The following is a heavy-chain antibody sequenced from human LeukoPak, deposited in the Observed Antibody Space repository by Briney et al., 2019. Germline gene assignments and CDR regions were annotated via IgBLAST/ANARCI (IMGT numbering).Heavy chain of an antibody. D-gene: IGHD2-2*01. CDR1: GFTFSRYA. CDR2: ISYDGSNK. V-gene: IGHV3-30*04. CDR3: ARELDQVVPAATDYYGMDV. J-gene: IGHJ6*02. Sequence: GGSLRLSCAASGFTFSRYAMHWVRQAPGKGLEWVAVISYDGSNKYYADSVKGRFTISRDNSKNTLYLQMNSLRAEDTAVYYCARELDQVVPAATDYYGMDVWGQGTTVTVSS.